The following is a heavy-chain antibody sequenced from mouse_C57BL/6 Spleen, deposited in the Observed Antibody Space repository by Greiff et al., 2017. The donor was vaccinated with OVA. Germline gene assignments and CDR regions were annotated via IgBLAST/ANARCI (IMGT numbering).Heavy chain of an antibody. Sequence: VQLQQPGAELVKPGASVKMSCKASGYTFTSYWITWVKQRPGQGLEWIGDIYPGSGSTNYNEKFKSKATLTVDTSSSTAYMQLSSLTSEDSAVYYCARHYSNYVWFAYWGQGTLVTVSA. CDR3: ARHYSNYVWFAY. CDR1: GYTFTSYW. D-gene: IGHD2-5*01. CDR2: IYPGSGST. J-gene: IGHJ3*01. V-gene: IGHV1-55*01.